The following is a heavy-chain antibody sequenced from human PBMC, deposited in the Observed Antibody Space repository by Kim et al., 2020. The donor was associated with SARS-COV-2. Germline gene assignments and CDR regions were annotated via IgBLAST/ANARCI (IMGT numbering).Heavy chain of an antibody. D-gene: IGHD6-13*01. CDR3: ARDPSSSWYHWFDP. CDR2: ISSSGSTI. Sequence: GGSLRPSCAASGFTFSDYYMSWIRQAPGKGLEWVSYISSSGSTIYYADSVKGRFTISRDNAKNSLYLQMNSLRADDTAVYYCARDPSSSWYHWFDPWGQGTLVTVSS. CDR1: GFTFSDYY. V-gene: IGHV3-11*01. J-gene: IGHJ5*02.